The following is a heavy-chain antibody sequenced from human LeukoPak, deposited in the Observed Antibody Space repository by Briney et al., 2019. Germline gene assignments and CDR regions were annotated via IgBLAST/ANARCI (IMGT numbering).Heavy chain of an antibody. J-gene: IGHJ4*02. CDR3: ARGLYYDSSGYLSPYDY. CDR1: GGSFSGYY. Sequence: KTSETLSLTCAVYGGSFSGYYWSWIRQPPGKGLEWIGEINHSGGTNYNPSLKSRVTISVDTSKNQFSLKLSSVTAADTAVYYCARGLYYDSSGYLSPYDYWGQGTLVTVSS. V-gene: IGHV4-34*01. CDR2: INHSGGT. D-gene: IGHD3-22*01.